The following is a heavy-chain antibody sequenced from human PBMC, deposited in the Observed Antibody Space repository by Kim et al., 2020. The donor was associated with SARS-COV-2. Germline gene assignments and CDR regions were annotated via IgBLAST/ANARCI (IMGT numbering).Heavy chain of an antibody. J-gene: IGHJ3*02. CDR2: IGGSGSST. Sequence: GGSLRLSCAASGFTFSIYAMSWVRQAPGKGPEWVSSIGGSGSSTNYADSVKGRFTISRDNSKNTVYLQMNSLRAEDTAVYYCAKAYSSGWQVGDAFDIWGQGTMVTVAS. V-gene: IGHV3-23*01. D-gene: IGHD6-19*01. CDR3: AKAYSSGWQVGDAFDI. CDR1: GFTFSIYA.